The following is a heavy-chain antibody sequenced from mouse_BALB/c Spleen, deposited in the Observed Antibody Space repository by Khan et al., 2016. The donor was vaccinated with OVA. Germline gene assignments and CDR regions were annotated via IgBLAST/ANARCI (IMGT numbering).Heavy chain of an antibody. J-gene: IGHJ3*01. CDR2: INPSNGYT. CDR3: ERDGAYHRNDGWFAY. CDR1: GYTFTSYT. Sequence: VQLQQSGAELARPGASVKMSCKASGYTFTSYTIHWIKKRPGQGLEWIGYINPSNGYTNYNQKFKDKATLTTDKSSTTAYLQLSSLTSDDSAVNNCERDGAYHRNDGWFAYWGQGTLVTDS. D-gene: IGHD2-14*01. V-gene: IGHV1-4*01.